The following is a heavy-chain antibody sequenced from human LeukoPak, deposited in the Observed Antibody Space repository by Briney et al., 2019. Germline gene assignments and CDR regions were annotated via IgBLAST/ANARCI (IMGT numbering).Heavy chain of an antibody. CDR2: IIPIFGTA. V-gene: IGHV1-69*01. D-gene: IGHD6-13*01. J-gene: IGHJ4*02. CDR1: GGTFSSYA. Sequence: SVKVSCKASGGTFSSYAISWVRQAPGQGLEWMGGIIPIFGTANYAQKFQGRVTITADESTSTAYMGLSSLRSEDTAVYYCARDKSAAAGPTDLYYFDYWGQGTLVTVSS. CDR3: ARDKSAAAGPTDLYYFDY.